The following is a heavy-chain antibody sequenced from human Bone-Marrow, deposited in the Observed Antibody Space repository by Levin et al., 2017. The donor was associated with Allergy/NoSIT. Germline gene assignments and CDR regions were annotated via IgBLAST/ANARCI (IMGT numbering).Heavy chain of an antibody. Sequence: SETLSLTCAVYGGSFSGYYWSWIRQPPGKGLEWIGEINHSGSTNYNPSLKSRVTISVDTSKNQFSLKLSSVTAADTAVYYCAKVVTANLDAFDIWGQGTMVTVSS. CDR2: INHSGST. D-gene: IGHD2-21*02. J-gene: IGHJ3*02. V-gene: IGHV4-34*01. CDR3: AKVVTANLDAFDI. CDR1: GGSFSGYY.